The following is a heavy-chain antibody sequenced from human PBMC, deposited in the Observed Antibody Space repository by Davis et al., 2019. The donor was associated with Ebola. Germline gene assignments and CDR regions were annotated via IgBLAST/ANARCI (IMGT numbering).Heavy chain of an antibody. CDR1: GYTFISYD. Sequence: ASVTVSCQSSGYTFISYDINWVRPAPGQGLEWMGWLNPNSGGTNYAQKFQGWVTMTRDTTISTAYMELGRLRSDDTAVYYCARELVVYAQIVATMSNGMDVWGQGTTVTVSS. D-gene: IGHD2-8*02. CDR2: LNPNSGGT. J-gene: IGHJ6*02. CDR3: ARELVVYAQIVATMSNGMDV. V-gene: IGHV1-2*04.